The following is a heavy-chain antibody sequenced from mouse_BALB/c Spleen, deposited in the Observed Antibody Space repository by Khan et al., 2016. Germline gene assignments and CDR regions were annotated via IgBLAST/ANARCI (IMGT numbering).Heavy chain of an antibody. V-gene: IGHV3-2*02. CDR2: ISYSGST. J-gene: IGHJ4*01. CDR3: ARSDYGDKDAMDY. Sequence: EVQLVESGPGLVKPSQSLSLTCTVTGYSITSDYAWNWIRQFPGNRLEWMGYISYSGSTSYNPSLKSRISLTRDTSKNQFFLQLNSVTSEDTATYYCARSDYGDKDAMDYWGQGTSVTVSS. CDR1: GYSITSDYA. D-gene: IGHD1-1*01.